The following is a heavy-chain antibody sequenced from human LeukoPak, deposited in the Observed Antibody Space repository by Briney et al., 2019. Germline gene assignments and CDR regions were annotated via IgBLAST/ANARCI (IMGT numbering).Heavy chain of an antibody. CDR1: GGTFSSYA. CDR2: IIPIFGTA. V-gene: IGHV1-69*13. J-gene: IGHJ4*02. Sequence: ASVKVSCKASGGTFSSYAISWVRQAPGQGREWMGGIIPIFGTANYAQKFQGRVTITADESTSTAYMELSSLRSEDTAVYYCARASDRAQNYDFWSGYFSRFDYWGQGTLVTVSS. D-gene: IGHD3-3*01. CDR3: ARASDRAQNYDFWSGYFSRFDY.